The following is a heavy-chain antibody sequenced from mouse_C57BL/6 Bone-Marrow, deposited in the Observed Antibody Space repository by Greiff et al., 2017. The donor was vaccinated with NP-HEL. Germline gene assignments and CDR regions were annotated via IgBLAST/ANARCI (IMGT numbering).Heavy chain of an antibody. CDR2: IYPGDGDT. Sequence: QVQLQQSGAELVKPGASVKISCKASGYAFSSYWMNWVKQRPGKGLEWIGQIYPGDGDTNYNGKFKGKATLTADKSSSTAYMQLSSLTSEDSAVYFCARKGIYGNYVFYAMDYWGQGTSVTVSS. J-gene: IGHJ4*01. D-gene: IGHD2-1*01. CDR3: ARKGIYGNYVFYAMDY. V-gene: IGHV1-80*01. CDR1: GYAFSSYW.